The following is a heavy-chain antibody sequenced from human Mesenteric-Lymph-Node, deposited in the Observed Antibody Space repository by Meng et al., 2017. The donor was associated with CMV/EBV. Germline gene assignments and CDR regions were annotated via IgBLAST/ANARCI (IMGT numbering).Heavy chain of an antibody. D-gene: IGHD3-10*01. V-gene: IGHV3-48*04. CDR1: GFTFRSDS. J-gene: IGHJ3*02. Sequence: GGSLRLSCTASGFTFRSDSMNWVRQAPGKGLEWLSYISSSSSRIYYADSVKGRFTISRDNAKNSLYLQMNSLRAEDTAVYYCARDRGIYDIWGQGTMVTVSS. CDR2: ISSSSSRI. CDR3: ARDRGIYDI.